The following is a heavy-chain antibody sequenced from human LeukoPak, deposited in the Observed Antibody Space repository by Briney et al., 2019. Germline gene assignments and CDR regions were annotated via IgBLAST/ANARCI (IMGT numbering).Heavy chain of an antibody. D-gene: IGHD3-22*01. V-gene: IGHV4-39*07. CDR2: IYYSGST. CDR3: ARVVNYYDSSGYNWFDP. J-gene: IGHJ5*02. Sequence: SETLSLTCTVSGGSISSSSYYWGWIRQPPGKGLEWIGSIYYSGSTYYNPSLKSRVTISVDTSKNQFSLKLSSVTAADTAVYYCARVVNYYDSSGYNWFDPWGQGTLVTVSS. CDR1: GGSISSSSYY.